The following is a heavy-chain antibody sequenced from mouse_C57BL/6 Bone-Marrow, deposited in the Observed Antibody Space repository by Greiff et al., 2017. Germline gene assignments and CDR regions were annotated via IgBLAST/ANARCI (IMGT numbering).Heavy chain of an antibody. V-gene: IGHV1-26*01. CDR2: INPNNGGT. CDR1: GYTFTDYY. D-gene: IGHD1-1*01. CDR3: ARRGYGSSYAMDY. J-gene: IGHJ4*01. Sequence: EVQLQQSGPELVKPGASVKISCKASGYTFTDYYMNWVKQSHGKSLEWIGDINPNNGGTSYNQKFKGKATLTVDKSSSTAYMELLSLTSEDSAVYYCARRGYGSSYAMDYWGQGTSVTVSS.